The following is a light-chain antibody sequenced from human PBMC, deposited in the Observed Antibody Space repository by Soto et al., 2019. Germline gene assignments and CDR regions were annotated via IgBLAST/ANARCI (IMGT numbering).Light chain of an antibody. CDR1: SGYSYYK. Sequence: QAVVTQPPSASASLGASVTLTCTLSSGYSYYKVDWYQQRPGKGPRFVMRVGTGGIVGSKGDGIPDRFSVLGSGLNRYLIIKIIQEEDESDYHCGADHGSGSNFVYIFGGGTKLTVL. CDR3: GADHGSGSNFVYI. V-gene: IGLV9-49*01. CDR2: VGTGGIVG. J-gene: IGLJ2*01.